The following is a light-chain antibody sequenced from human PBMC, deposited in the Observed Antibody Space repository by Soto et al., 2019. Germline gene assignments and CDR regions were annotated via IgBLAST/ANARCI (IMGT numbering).Light chain of an antibody. Sequence: QSVLTQPPSASETPGQRVTISCSGSSSNIGGHTVNWYQQLPGTAPKLLIYSDNQRPSGVPDRFSGSKSDTSASLAISGLQSEDEATYYCATWDDSLIGLVFGGGTKLTVL. J-gene: IGLJ2*01. V-gene: IGLV1-44*01. CDR2: SDN. CDR1: SSNIGGHT. CDR3: ATWDDSLIGLV.